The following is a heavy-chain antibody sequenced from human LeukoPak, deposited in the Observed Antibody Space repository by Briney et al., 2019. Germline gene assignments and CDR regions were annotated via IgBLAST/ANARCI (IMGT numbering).Heavy chain of an antibody. Sequence: PGGSLRLSCAASGFTFNTYAMAWVRRAPGKGLEWASSISSSGNHIYYADSVKGRFTISRDNAKNSLYLQMNSLRAEDTAVYYCARDLFDYWGQGTLVTVSS. CDR3: ARDLFDY. V-gene: IGHV3-21*01. CDR2: ISSSGNHI. CDR1: GFTFNTYA. J-gene: IGHJ4*02.